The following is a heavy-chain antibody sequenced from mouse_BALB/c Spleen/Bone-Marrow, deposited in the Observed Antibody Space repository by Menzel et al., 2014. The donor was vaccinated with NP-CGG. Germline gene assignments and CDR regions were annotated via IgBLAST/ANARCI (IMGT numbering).Heavy chain of an antibody. V-gene: IGHV14-3*02. CDR3: ARDYGRTAWFAY. J-gene: IGHJ3*01. CDR2: IDPANGNT. CDR1: GFNIKDAY. D-gene: IGHD1-1*01. Sequence: EVKLVESGAELVKPGASVKLSYTASGFNIKDAYIHWVKQRPEQGLEWIGGIDPANGNTKYDPKFQGKATITADTSSNTAYLQLSSLTSEGTAVYYCARDYGRTAWFAYWGQGTLVTVSA.